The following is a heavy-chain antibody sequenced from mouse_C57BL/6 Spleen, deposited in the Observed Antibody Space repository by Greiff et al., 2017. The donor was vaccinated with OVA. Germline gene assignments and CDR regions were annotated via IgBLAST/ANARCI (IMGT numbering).Heavy chain of an antibody. CDR1: GYTFTDYY. CDR2: INPNNGGT. J-gene: IGHJ3*01. V-gene: IGHV1-26*01. Sequence: EVQLQQSGPELVKPGASVKISCKASGYTFTDYYMNWVKQSHGKSLEWIGDINPNNGGTSYNQKFKGKATLTVDKSSSTAYMELRSLTSEASAVYYCARRPWFAYWGQGTLVTVSA. CDR3: ARRPWFAY.